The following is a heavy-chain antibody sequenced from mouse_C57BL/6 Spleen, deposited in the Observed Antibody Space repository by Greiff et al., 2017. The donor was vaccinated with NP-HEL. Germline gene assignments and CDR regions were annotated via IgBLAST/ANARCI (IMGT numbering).Heavy chain of an antibody. CDR3: ARKLLHWYFDV. CDR1: GYTFTSYW. V-gene: IGHV1-64*01. Sequence: VQLQQPGAELVKPGASVKLSCKASGYTFTSYWMHWVKQRPGQGLEWIGMIHPNSGSTNYNEKFKSKDTLTVDKSSRTAYMQLSSLTSEDSAVYYCARKLLHWYFDVWGTGTTVTVSS. CDR2: IHPNSGST. J-gene: IGHJ1*03.